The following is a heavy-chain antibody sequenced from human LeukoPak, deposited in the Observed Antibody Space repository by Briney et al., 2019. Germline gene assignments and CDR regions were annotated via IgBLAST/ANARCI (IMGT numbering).Heavy chain of an antibody. V-gene: IGHV3-33*08. CDR2: IWYDGSNK. CDR1: GFTFDDYA. Sequence: GRSLRLSCAASGFTFDDYAMHWVRQAPGKGLEWVAVIWYDGSNKYYADSVKGRFTISRDNSKNTLYLQMNSLRAEDTAVYYCARVLCGGDCYAGYFDYWGQGTLVTVSS. D-gene: IGHD2-21*02. J-gene: IGHJ4*02. CDR3: ARVLCGGDCYAGYFDY.